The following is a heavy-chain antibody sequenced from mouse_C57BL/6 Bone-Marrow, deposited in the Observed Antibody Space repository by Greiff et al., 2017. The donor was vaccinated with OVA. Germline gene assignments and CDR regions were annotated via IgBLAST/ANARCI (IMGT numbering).Heavy chain of an antibody. CDR3: AREEIYYDYDGGGVDY. V-gene: IGHV1-52*01. Sequence: QVQLQQPGAELVRPGSSVKLSCKASGYTFTSYWMHWVKQRPIQGLEWIGNIDPSDSETHYNQKFKDKATLTVDKSSSTAYMQLSSLTSEDSAVYYCAREEIYYDYDGGGVDYWGQGTSVTVSS. CDR2: IDPSDSET. D-gene: IGHD2-4*01. CDR1: GYTFTSYW. J-gene: IGHJ4*01.